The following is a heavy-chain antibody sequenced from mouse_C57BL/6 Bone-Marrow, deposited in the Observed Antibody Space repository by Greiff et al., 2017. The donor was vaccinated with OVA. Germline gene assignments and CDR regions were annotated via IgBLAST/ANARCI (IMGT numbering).Heavy chain of an antibody. J-gene: IGHJ4*01. Sequence: QVQLQQSGAELARPGASVKMSCKASGYTFTSYTMHWVKQRPGQGLEWIGYINPSSGYTKYNQKFKDKDTLTADKASSTAYMQLSSLTSEDSAVYYCAEGGRGAMDYWGQGTSVTVSS. V-gene: IGHV1-4*01. CDR2: INPSSGYT. CDR3: AEGGRGAMDY. D-gene: IGHD1-1*01. CDR1: GYTFTSYT.